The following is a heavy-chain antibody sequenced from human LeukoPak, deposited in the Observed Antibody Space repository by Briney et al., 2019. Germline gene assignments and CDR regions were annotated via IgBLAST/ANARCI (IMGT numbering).Heavy chain of an antibody. J-gene: IGHJ4*02. V-gene: IGHV3-74*01. CDR2: INSDGSST. Sequence: GGSLRLSCAAPGFTFSSYWMHWVRQAPGKGLVWVSRINSDGSSTSYADSVKGRFTISRDNAKNTLYLQMHSLRAEDTAVYYCAKADLAYCGGDCETPFDYWGQGTLVTVSS. CDR1: GFTFSSYW. CDR3: AKADLAYCGGDCETPFDY. D-gene: IGHD2-21*02.